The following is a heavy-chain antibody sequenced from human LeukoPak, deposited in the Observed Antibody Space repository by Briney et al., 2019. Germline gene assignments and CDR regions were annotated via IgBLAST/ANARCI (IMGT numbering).Heavy chain of an antibody. CDR1: GFTFDDYA. V-gene: IGHV3-9*03. D-gene: IGHD3-10*01. Sequence: PGGSLRLSCAASGFTFDDYAMHWVRQAPGKGLEWVSGISWNSGSIGYADSVKGRFTISRDNAKNSLYLQMNSLRAEDMALYYCAKDKFRYYGSGSSHFDYWGQGTLVTVSS. CDR2: ISWNSGSI. J-gene: IGHJ4*02. CDR3: AKDKFRYYGSGSSHFDY.